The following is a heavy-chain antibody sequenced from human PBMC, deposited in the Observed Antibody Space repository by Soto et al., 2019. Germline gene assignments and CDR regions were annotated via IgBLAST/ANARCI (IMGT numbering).Heavy chain of an antibody. CDR3: ATMKRVTWCWYSDV. Sequence: QVRLQESGPGLVKPSQTLSLTCSVSGGSLNTGTYYWTWLRQLPGKGLEWMGYIFHTGNTYYNPSLKSRLSMSLDTSENNFSLNLTAGTAADTAVYYCATMKRVTWCWYSDVWGPGTLVTVS. CDR1: GGSLNTGTYY. J-gene: IGHJ2*01. V-gene: IGHV4-31*04. D-gene: IGHD2-8*01. CDR2: IFHTGNT.